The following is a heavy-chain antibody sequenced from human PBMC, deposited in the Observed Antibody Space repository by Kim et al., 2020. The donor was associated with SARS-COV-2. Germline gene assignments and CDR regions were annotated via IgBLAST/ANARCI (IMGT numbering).Heavy chain of an antibody. CDR3: ARCPPSYDILTGYSPVGWFDP. CDR1: GGSISSSSYY. Sequence: SETLSLTCTVSGGSISSSSYYWGWIRQPPGKGLEWIGSIYYSGSTYYNPSLKSRVTISVDTSKNQFSLKLSSVTAADTAVYYCARCPPSYDILTGYSPVGWFDPWGQGTLVTVSS. CDR2: IYYSGST. D-gene: IGHD3-9*01. J-gene: IGHJ5*02. V-gene: IGHV4-39*01.